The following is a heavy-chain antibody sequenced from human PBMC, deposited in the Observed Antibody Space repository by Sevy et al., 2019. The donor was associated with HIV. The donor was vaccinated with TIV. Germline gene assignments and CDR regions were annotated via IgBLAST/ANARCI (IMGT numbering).Heavy chain of an antibody. CDR1: GGTFSSYA. V-gene: IGHV1-69*13. CDR3: ARDNVAAAGTENWFDP. D-gene: IGHD6-13*01. Sequence: ASVKVSCKASGGTFSSYAISWVRQAPGQGLEWMGGIIPIFGTANYAQKFQGRVTITADESTSTAYMEPSSLRSEDTAVYYCARDNVAAAGTENWFDPWGQGTLATVSS. J-gene: IGHJ5*02. CDR2: IIPIFGTA.